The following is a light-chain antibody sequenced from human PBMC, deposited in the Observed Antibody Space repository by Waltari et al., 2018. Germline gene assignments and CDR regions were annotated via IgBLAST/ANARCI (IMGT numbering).Light chain of an antibody. V-gene: IGKV3-11*01. Sequence: EIVLTQSPVTLSLSTGARATRACRASQSVSDYLSWYRQRPGQAPRLLIYDVSKRATGIPDRISGSGSETDFTLTINSLEPEDTAIYFCQQRSNWPPAITFGQGTRLQI. CDR3: QQRSNWPPAIT. J-gene: IGKJ5*01. CDR1: QSVSDY. CDR2: DVS.